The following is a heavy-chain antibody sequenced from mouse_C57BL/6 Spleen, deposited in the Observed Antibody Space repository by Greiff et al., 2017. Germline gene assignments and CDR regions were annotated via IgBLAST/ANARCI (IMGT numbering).Heavy chain of an antibody. Sequence: VQLVESGPELVKPGASVKISCKASGYAFSSSWMNWVKQRPGKGLEWIGRIYPGDGDTNYNGKFKGKATLTADKSSSTAYMQLSSLTSEDSAVYFCARSDDYDRNYWGQGTTLTVSS. CDR3: ARSDDYDRNY. CDR2: IYPGDGDT. CDR1: GYAFSSSW. J-gene: IGHJ2*01. V-gene: IGHV1-82*01. D-gene: IGHD2-4*01.